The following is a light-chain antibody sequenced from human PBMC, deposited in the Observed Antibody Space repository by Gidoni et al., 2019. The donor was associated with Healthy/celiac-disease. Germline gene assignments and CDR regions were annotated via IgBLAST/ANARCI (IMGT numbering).Light chain of an antibody. CDR2: DAS. J-gene: IGKJ4*01. Sequence: DIQMTQSPSSLSLSVGDIVTITFRASQRISSFLNWYQKKTGKAPKLLIYDASSLQSGVPSRFSGSGSGTDFTLTISSLQPEDFATYYCQQRYSTPLTFGGGTKVEIK. V-gene: IGKV1-39*01. CDR3: QQRYSTPLT. CDR1: QRISSF.